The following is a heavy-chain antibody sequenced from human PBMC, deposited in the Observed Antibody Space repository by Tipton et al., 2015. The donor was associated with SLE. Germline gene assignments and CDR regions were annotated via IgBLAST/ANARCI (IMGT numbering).Heavy chain of an antibody. J-gene: IGHJ4*02. CDR1: GFTFSDFG. CDR2: IRYDGSKD. V-gene: IGHV3-30*02. Sequence: SLRLSCAASGFTFSDFGMHWVRQAPGKGLEWVAFIRYDGSKDYYLDSVKGRFTISRDNSKNTLHLQINGLRTDDTAVYYCAKVEVSAVLLWGQGTLVPVSS. CDR3: AKVEVSAVLL. D-gene: IGHD2-8*02.